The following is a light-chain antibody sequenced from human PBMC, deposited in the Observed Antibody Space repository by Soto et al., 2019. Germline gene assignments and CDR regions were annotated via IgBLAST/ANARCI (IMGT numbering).Light chain of an antibody. Sequence: QLVLTQPPSVSGAPGQRVTISCTGSSSNIGAGYDLHWYQQLPGAAPKLLIYGNTNRPSGVPDRFSGSKSGTSASLAITGLQAEDEADYYCQSYDSSLRGPLVFGGGTKVTVL. J-gene: IGLJ2*01. CDR1: SSNIGAGYD. V-gene: IGLV1-40*01. CDR3: QSYDSSLRGPLV. CDR2: GNT.